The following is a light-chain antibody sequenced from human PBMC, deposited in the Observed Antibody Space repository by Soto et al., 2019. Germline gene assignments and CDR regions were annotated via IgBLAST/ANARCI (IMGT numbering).Light chain of an antibody. Sequence: EIVLTQSPATLSLSPVERATLSCMASQSVGTFLAWYQQKPGQAPRLLIHGATTRATGIPARFSGSGSGTEFTLTISSLQSEDFAVYYCQQYNNWPRTFGQGTKVDIK. J-gene: IGKJ1*01. CDR1: QSVGTF. CDR3: QQYNNWPRT. V-gene: IGKV3-15*01. CDR2: GAT.